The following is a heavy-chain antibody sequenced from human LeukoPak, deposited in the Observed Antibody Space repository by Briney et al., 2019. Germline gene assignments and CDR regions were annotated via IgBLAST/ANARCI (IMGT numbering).Heavy chain of an antibody. CDR2: ISWNSGSI. CDR1: GFTFDDYA. J-gene: IGHJ4*02. Sequence: GGSLRLSCAASGFTFDDYAMHWVRQAPGKGLEWVSGISWNSGSIGYADSVKGRFTISRDNAKISLYLQMNSLRAEDTALYYCAKDPSSSGGLDYWGQGTLVTVSS. D-gene: IGHD6-19*01. V-gene: IGHV3-9*01. CDR3: AKDPSSSGGLDY.